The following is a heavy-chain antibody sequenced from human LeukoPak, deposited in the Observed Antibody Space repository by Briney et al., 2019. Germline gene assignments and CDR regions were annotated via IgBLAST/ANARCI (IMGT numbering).Heavy chain of an antibody. CDR3: ARAMGCRSTSCHLSNMDV. CDR2: ISTSGSTM. Sequence: GGSLRLSCAASGFTFSSYEMHWVRQAPGKGLEWVSYISTSGSTMYYADSVKGRFTISRDNAKNSLYLQMDSLRDEDTAVYYCARAMGCRSTSCHLSNMDVWGPGTTVSVSS. D-gene: IGHD2-2*01. CDR1: GFTFSSYE. J-gene: IGHJ6*02. V-gene: IGHV3-48*03.